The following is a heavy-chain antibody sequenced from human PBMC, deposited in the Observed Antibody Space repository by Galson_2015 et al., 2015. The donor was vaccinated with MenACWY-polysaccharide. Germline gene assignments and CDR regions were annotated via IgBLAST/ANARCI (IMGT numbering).Heavy chain of an antibody. CDR3: ARGAYDSSGYYPFDY. J-gene: IGHJ4*02. CDR2: IYHSGST. V-gene: IGHV4-30-2*01. D-gene: IGHD3-22*01. CDR1: GGSISSGGYS. Sequence: TLSLTCAVSGGSISSGGYSWSWIRQPPGKGLEWIGYIYHSGSTYYNPSLKSRVTISVDRSKNQFSLKLSSVTAADTAVYYCARGAYDSSGYYPFDYWGQGTLVTVSS.